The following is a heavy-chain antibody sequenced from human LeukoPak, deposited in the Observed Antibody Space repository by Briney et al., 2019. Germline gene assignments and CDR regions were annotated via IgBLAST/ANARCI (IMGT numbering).Heavy chain of an antibody. J-gene: IGHJ6*02. CDR2: INPNTGGT. D-gene: IGHD3-9*01. Sequence: ASVKVSCKASGYSFTGYFIHWLRLAPGQGPEWMGWINPNTGGTNYAQKFQGRVSMTRDTSSSTAYMELSRLRSDDTAIYYCATDPTHSYFDLLPDSYYYAMDVWGQGTSVTVSS. CDR1: GYSFTGYF. CDR3: ATDPTHSYFDLLPDSYYYAMDV. V-gene: IGHV1-2*02.